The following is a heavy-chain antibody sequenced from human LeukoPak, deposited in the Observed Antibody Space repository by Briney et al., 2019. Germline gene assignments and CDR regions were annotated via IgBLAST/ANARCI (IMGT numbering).Heavy chain of an antibody. Sequence: PETLSLTCAVYGGSFSGYYWSWIRQPPGKGLEWIGEINHSGSTNYNPSLKSRVTISVDTSKNQFSLKLSSVTAADTAVYYCAHEGTTVTPSYWGQGTLVTVSS. CDR2: INHSGST. CDR3: AHEGTTVTPSY. D-gene: IGHD4-17*01. CDR1: GGSFSGYY. J-gene: IGHJ4*02. V-gene: IGHV4-34*01.